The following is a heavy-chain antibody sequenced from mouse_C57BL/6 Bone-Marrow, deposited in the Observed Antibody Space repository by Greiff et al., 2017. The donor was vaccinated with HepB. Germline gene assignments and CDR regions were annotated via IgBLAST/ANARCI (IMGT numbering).Heavy chain of an antibody. Sequence: VQLQQSGAELVRPGTSVKVSCKASGYAFTNYLIEWVKQRPGQGLEWIGVINPGSGGTNYNEKFKGKATLTADKSSSTAYMQLSSLTSEDSAVYFCARGCLYYYGSRYFDYWGQGTTLTVSS. V-gene: IGHV1-54*01. D-gene: IGHD1-1*01. CDR3: ARGCLYYYGSRYFDY. CDR1: GYAFTNYL. J-gene: IGHJ2*01. CDR2: INPGSGGT.